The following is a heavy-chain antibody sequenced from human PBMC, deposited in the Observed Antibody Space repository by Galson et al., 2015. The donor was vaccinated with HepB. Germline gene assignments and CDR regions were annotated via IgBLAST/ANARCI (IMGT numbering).Heavy chain of an antibody. Sequence: SLRLSCAASGFTFSSYAMSWVRQAPGKGLEWVSAISGSGGSTYYADSVKGRFTISRDNSKNTLYLQMNSLRAEDTAVYYCANLMTTVTNGDYWGQGTLVTVSS. CDR3: ANLMTTVTNGDY. CDR1: GFTFSSYA. J-gene: IGHJ4*02. CDR2: ISGSGGST. D-gene: IGHD4-17*01. V-gene: IGHV3-23*01.